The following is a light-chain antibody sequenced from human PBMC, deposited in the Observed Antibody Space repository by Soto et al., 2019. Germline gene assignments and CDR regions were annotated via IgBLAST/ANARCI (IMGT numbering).Light chain of an antibody. CDR2: DAS. CDR3: QQYNNWPQA. Sequence: EIVMPQSPATLSVPPGERATLSCRASQSVSSNFAWYQQRPGQAPRLLIYDASTRATGIPARFSGSGSGTDFTLTISGLQSEDFAVYYCQQYNNWPQAFGQGTKVDI. J-gene: IGKJ1*01. CDR1: QSVSSN. V-gene: IGKV3-15*01.